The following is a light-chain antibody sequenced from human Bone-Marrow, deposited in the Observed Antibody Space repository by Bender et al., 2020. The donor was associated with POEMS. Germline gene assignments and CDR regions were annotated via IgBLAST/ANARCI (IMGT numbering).Light chain of an antibody. CDR3: SSITSSRTQV. Sequence: QSALTQPASVSGSPGQSITISCTGSSFDIGGNKYVSWYQQHPGKAPKVILYDGTNRPSGISDRFSASKSGNMASLTISGLQAEDEADYYCSSITSSRTQVFGGGTKLTVL. CDR2: DGT. CDR1: SFDIGGNKY. J-gene: IGLJ3*02. V-gene: IGLV2-14*03.